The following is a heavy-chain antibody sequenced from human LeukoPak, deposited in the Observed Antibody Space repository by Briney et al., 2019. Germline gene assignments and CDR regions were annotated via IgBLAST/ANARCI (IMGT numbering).Heavy chain of an antibody. CDR3: AREGAVAGLDY. CDR2: IYSGGST. D-gene: IGHD6-19*01. J-gene: IGHJ4*02. V-gene: IGHV3-53*01. Sequence: GGSLRLSCAASGFTVSSNYMSWVRQAPGKGLEWVSVIYSGGSTYYADSVKGRFTISRDNSENTLYLQMNSLRAEDTAVYYCAREGAVAGLDYWGQGTLVTVSS. CDR1: GFTVSSNY.